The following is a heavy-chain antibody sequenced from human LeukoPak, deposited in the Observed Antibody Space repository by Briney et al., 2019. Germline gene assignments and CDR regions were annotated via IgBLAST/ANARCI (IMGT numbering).Heavy chain of an antibody. CDR1: GFTFSSYS. J-gene: IGHJ4*02. CDR2: ISSSSSYI. D-gene: IGHD5-18*01. V-gene: IGHV3-21*01. Sequence: GGSLRLSCAASGFTFSSYSMNWIRQAPGKGLEWVSSISSSSSYIYYADSVKGRFTISRDNAKNSLYLQMNSLRAEDTAVYHCARDRYSYGKYYFDYWGQGTLVTVSS. CDR3: ARDRYSYGKYYFDY.